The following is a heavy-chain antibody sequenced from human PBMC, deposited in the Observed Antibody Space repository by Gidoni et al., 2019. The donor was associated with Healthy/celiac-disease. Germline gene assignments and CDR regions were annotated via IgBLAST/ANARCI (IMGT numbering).Heavy chain of an antibody. CDR3: ARGGGAPLFH. J-gene: IGHJ4*02. D-gene: IGHD1-26*01. V-gene: IGHV4-34*01. CDR2: INHSGST. CDR1: GGSFSGYY. Sequence: QVQLQQWGAGLLKPSETLSLTCAVYGGSFSGYYWSWIRQPPGKGLEWIGEINHSGSTNYNPSLKSRVTISVDTSKNQFSLKLSSVTAADTAVYYCARGGGAPLFHWGQGTLVTVSS.